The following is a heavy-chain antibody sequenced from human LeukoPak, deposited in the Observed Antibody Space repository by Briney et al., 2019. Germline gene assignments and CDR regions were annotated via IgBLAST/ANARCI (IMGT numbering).Heavy chain of an antibody. Sequence: GGSLRPSCAASGFTFSSYAMHWVRQAPGKGLEWVAVISYDGSNKYYADSVKGRFTISRDNSKNTLYLQMNSLRAEDTAVYYCARDGRALGAFDIWGQGTMVTVSS. CDR1: GFTFSSYA. CDR3: ARDGRALGAFDI. D-gene: IGHD1-14*01. J-gene: IGHJ3*02. V-gene: IGHV3-30*04. CDR2: ISYDGSNK.